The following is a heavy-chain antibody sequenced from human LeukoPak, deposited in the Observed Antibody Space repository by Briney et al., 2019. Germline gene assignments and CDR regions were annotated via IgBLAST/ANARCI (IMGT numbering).Heavy chain of an antibody. V-gene: IGHV4-39*07. CDR1: GGSISSRSYY. CDR3: ARVEYQLLYFDY. D-gene: IGHD2-2*01. CDR2: IYYSGSS. Sequence: PSETLSLTCTVSGGSISSRSYYWGWIRQPPGKGLEWIGSIYYSGSSYNNPSLKSRVTISVDTSKNQFSLKLSSVTAADTAVYYCARVEYQLLYFDYWGQGTLVTVSS. J-gene: IGHJ4*02.